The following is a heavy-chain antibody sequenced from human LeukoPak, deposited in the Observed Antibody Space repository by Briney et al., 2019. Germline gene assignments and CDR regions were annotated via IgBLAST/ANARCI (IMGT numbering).Heavy chain of an antibody. D-gene: IGHD5-18*01. CDR3: ARAEYSYGAGPFDY. Sequence: GESLKIPCKGSGYSFTNYWIGWVRQMPGKGLEWMGIIYPGDSDTRYSPSFQGQVTISADKSINTAYLQWSSLKASDTAMYYCARAEYSYGAGPFDYWGQGTLVTVSS. CDR2: IYPGDSDT. V-gene: IGHV5-51*01. J-gene: IGHJ4*02. CDR1: GYSFTNYW.